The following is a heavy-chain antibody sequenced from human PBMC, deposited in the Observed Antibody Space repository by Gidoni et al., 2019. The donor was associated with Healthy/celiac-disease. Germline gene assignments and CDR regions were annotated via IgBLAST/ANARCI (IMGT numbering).Heavy chain of an antibody. D-gene: IGHD3-16*01. V-gene: IGHV3-23*01. J-gene: IGHJ4*02. CDR3: AKGKFFTGGGARDY. Sequence: EVQLLESGGGLVQPGGSLRLYCAASGFTFSSYAMSWVRQAPGKGLEGVSAISGSGGSTYYADSVKGRFTISRDNSKNTLYLQMNSLRAEDTAVYYCAKGKFFTGGGARDYWGQGTLVTVSS. CDR2: ISGSGGST. CDR1: GFTFSSYA.